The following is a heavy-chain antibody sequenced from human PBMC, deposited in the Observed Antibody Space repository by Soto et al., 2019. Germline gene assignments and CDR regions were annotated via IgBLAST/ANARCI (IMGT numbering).Heavy chain of an antibody. J-gene: IGHJ6*02. CDR3: ARRVTGYSLYYYYGMDV. Sequence: GESLKISCKGSGYSFTSYWIGWVRQVPGKGLEWMGIIYPGDSDTRYSPSFQGQVTISADKSISTAYLQWSSLKASDTAMYYCARRVTGYSLYYYYGMDVWGQGTTVTVSS. D-gene: IGHD3-9*01. CDR2: IYPGDSDT. CDR1: GYSFTSYW. V-gene: IGHV5-51*01.